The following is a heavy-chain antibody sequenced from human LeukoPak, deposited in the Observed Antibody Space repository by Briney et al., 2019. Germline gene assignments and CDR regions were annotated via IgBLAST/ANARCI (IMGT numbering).Heavy chain of an antibody. V-gene: IGHV3-48*02. CDR3: APNFWSGYVTDY. Sequence: PGGSLRLSCAASGFTFSSYSMNWIRQAPGKGLEWVSYINSGSNTIYYADSAKGRFTISRDNAKNSLYLQMNSLRDEDTAVYYRAPNFWSGYVTDYWGQGTLVTVSS. D-gene: IGHD3-3*01. CDR2: INSGSNTI. J-gene: IGHJ4*02. CDR1: GFTFSSYS.